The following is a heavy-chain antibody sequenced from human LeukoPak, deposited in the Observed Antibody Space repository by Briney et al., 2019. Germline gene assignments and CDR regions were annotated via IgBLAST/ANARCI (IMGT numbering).Heavy chain of an antibody. CDR3: ARQTHYTPAFDY. V-gene: IGHV4-59*08. J-gene: IGHJ4*02. D-gene: IGHD2-15*01. Sequence: PSGTLSLTCTVSGGSISSNYWSWIRQPPGKGLEWIGYIYYSGGTNYNPSLKSRVTISRNTSKNQFSLKLTSVTAADTAVYYCARQTHYTPAFDYWGQGTLVTVSS. CDR2: IYYSGGT. CDR1: GGSISSNY.